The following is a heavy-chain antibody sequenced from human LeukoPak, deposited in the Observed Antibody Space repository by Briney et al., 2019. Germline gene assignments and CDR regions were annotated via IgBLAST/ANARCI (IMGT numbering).Heavy chain of an antibody. CDR1: GFTFSNYA. CDR3: TKGTIWLPFDY. Sequence: PGGSLRLSCAASGFTFSNYAKSWARQAPGKGLEWVSAISGSGGSTYYADSVKGRFTISRDNSKNTLYLQMNSLRAEDTAVYYCTKGTIWLPFDYWGQGTLVTVSS. CDR2: ISGSGGST. V-gene: IGHV3-23*01. J-gene: IGHJ4*02. D-gene: IGHD5-24*01.